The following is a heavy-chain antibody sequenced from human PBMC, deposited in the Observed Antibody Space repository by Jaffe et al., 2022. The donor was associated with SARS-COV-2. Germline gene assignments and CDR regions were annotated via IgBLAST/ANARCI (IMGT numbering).Heavy chain of an antibody. D-gene: IGHD4-17*01. V-gene: IGHV3-72*01. Sequence: EVQLVESGGGLVQPGGSLRLSCAASGFTFSDHYMDWVRQAPGKGLEWVGRVRIKVSSYTTEYAASVKGRFTISRDDSQNSLYLQMRRLKIEDTAVYYCARIYGDQPYYYGMDVWGQGTTVTVSS. CDR3: ARIYGDQPYYYGMDV. J-gene: IGHJ6*02. CDR1: GFTFSDHY. CDR2: VRIKVSSYTT.